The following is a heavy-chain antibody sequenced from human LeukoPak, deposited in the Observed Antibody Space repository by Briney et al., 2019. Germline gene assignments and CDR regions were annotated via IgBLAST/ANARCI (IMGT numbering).Heavy chain of an antibody. CDR3: ARAERYYGSGSFYWFDP. J-gene: IGHJ5*02. CDR2: ISAYNGNT. D-gene: IGHD3-10*01. CDR1: VYTFTSYG. V-gene: IGHV1-18*04. Sequence: ASVKVSCKASVYTFTSYGISWVRQAPGQGLEWMGWISAYNGNTNYAQKLQGRVTMTTDTSTSTAYMELRSLRSDDTAVYYCARAERYYGSGSFYWFDPWGQGTLVTVSS.